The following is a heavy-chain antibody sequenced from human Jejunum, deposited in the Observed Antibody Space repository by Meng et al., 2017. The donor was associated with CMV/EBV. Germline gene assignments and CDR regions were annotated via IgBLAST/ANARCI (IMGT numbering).Heavy chain of an antibody. CDR1: GCTVGGHG. D-gene: IGHD2/OR15-2a*01. CDR2: IDWNGGTT. J-gene: IGHJ6*02. Sequence: AAAGCTVGGHGMSWVRQATGKGLEWGSGIDWNGGTTAYADSVKGRFTISRDNAKNSLYLHMISLRAEDTALYYCARDFSYYSLDVWGQGTTVTVSS. V-gene: IGHV3-20*03. CDR3: ARDFSYYSLDV.